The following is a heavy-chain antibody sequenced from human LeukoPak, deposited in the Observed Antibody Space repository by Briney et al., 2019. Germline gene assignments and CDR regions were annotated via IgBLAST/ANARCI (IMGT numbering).Heavy chain of an antibody. CDR3: ARGPPEYCSGGSCYSGRNWIDP. CDR1: GYIFTGYY. D-gene: IGHD2-15*01. CDR2: INPNSGGA. Sequence: ASVTVSCKASGYIFTGYYMHWVRQAPGQGLEWMGWINPNSGGADYAQNFQGRVTMTRATSISTAYMTLNRLRSDDTAVYYCARGPPEYCSGGSCYSGRNWIDPWGQGTLVTVSS. J-gene: IGHJ5*02. V-gene: IGHV1-2*02.